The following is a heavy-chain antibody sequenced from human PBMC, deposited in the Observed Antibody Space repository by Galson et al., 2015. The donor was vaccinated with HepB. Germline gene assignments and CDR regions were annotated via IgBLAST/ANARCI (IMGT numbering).Heavy chain of an antibody. Sequence: SVKVSCKASGYTFTINGISWVRQTPRQGLEWLGWISAYGGNTKYAQKYQGRITLTRDTSTSTAYMELRSLRSEDTAVYYCARDRDSGFDYWGQGTMVTVSS. CDR1: GYTFTING. J-gene: IGHJ4*03. CDR3: ARDRDSGFDY. V-gene: IGHV1-18*04. CDR2: ISAYGGNT.